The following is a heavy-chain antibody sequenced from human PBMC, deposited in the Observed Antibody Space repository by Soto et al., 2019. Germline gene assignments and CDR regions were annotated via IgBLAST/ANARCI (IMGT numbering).Heavy chain of an antibody. CDR1: GYTFTRYY. V-gene: IGHV1-8*01. CDR3: ARLSEESSSSNYYYFYMDV. D-gene: IGHD6-6*01. Sequence: QVQLVQSGSEGKEPGASMKISCQASGYTFTRYYITWVRQATGQGLEGMGWMNPQTGNTAYAEKFQGRVTMTRSTSINTAYMELSALRSEDTAVYYCARLSEESSSSNYYYFYMDVWGKGSTVTVSS. CDR2: MNPQTGNT. J-gene: IGHJ6*03.